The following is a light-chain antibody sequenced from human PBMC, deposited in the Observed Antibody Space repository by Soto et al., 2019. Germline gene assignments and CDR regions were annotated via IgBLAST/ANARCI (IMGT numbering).Light chain of an antibody. V-gene: IGKV3-20*01. CDR2: GAS. Sequence: DIVLTQSPGTLSLSPGERATLSCRASQSVSSKYLAWYQQKPGQAHRVLIYGASIRATRIPERFSGGWSGTDFNLTISGLVPEDFAVNCCQQYGSSLFTCGPRTKDDIK. CDR3: QQYGSSLFT. CDR1: QSVSSKY. J-gene: IGKJ3*01.